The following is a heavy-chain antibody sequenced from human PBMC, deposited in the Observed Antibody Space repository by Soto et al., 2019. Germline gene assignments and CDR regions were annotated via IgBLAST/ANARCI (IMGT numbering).Heavy chain of an antibody. CDR2: MNPNSGNT. CDR1: GYTFNNYD. D-gene: IGHD2-2*01. Sequence: QVQLVQSGAEVKKPGASVKVSCKDSGYTFNNYDINWVRQATGQGLEWMGWMNPNSGNTGYAQKFQVRVTMTRNTSTSTAYMELSSLRSEAAAVYSWARGPIILVPAAMLSWYFDLWGRGTLVTVAS. CDR3: ARGPIILVPAAMLSWYFDL. V-gene: IGHV1-8*01. J-gene: IGHJ2*01.